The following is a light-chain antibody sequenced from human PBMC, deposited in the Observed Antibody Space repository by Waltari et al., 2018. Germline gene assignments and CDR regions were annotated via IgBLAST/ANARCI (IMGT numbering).Light chain of an antibody. CDR3: QQRGRWPLT. J-gene: IGKJ4*01. CDR2: NAS. CDR1: QSIDIY. V-gene: IGKV3-11*01. Sequence: EIVLTQSPATLSLSPGESATLSCRASQSIDIYLAWYQQRPGQAPRLLISNASYRATGIPARFGGMGLGTDFTPPFGGLGPEDLPVYSCQQRGRWPLTSGGGTKVEL.